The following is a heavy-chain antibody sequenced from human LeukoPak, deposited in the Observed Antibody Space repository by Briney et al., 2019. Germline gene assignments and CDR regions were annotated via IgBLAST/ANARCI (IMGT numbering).Heavy chain of an antibody. CDR1: GYTFTSYA. J-gene: IGHJ4*02. Sequence: ASVKVSCKASGYTFTSYAMNWVRQAPGQGLEWIGWINTNTGNPTYAQGFTGRFVFSLDTSVSTAYLQISSLEAEDTAVYYCASFFCINGVCYYLDYWGQGTLVTVSS. CDR2: INTNTGNP. V-gene: IGHV7-4-1*02. D-gene: IGHD2-8*01. CDR3: ASFFCINGVCYYLDY.